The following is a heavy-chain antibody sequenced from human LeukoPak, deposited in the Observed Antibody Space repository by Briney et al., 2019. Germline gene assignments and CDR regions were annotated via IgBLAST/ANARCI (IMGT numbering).Heavy chain of an antibody. V-gene: IGHV1-69*05. J-gene: IGHJ4*02. D-gene: IGHD6-6*01. CDR2: IIPIFGTA. CDR1: GGTFSSYA. Sequence: SVKVSCEASGGTFSSYAISWVRQAPGQGLEWMGRIIPIFGTANYAQKFRGRVTITTDESTSTAYMELSSLRSEDTAVYYCARSSYSSSPVNYWGQGTLVTVSS. CDR3: ARSSYSSSPVNY.